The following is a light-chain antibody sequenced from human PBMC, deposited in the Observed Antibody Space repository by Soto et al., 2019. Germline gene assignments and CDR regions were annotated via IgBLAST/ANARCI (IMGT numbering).Light chain of an antibody. J-gene: IGKJ4*01. Sequence: EIVMTQSPATLSVSPGERATLSCRASQSVSSNLAWYQQKPGQAPRLLIYGASKRAPGAPARFSGSGYGTDFTLTISSLEPEDSAVYYCQQRRDWPRLTFGGGTKVEI. CDR2: GAS. CDR1: QSVSSN. V-gene: IGKV3-11*01. CDR3: QQRRDWPRLT.